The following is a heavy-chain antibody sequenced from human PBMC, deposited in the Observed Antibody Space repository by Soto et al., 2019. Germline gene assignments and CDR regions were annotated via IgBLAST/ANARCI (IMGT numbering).Heavy chain of an antibody. CDR2: IHYSGST. J-gene: IGHJ4*02. V-gene: IGHV4-61*01. CDR1: GGSLSSTSYY. CDR3: ARAWEHLYFDY. Sequence: QVQLQESGPGLVKPSETLSLTCTVSGGSLSSTSYYWTWIRQPPGKGLEWIGYIHYSGSTNYNPSRRSRATMSVDTSKNHFSLRLSSVTAADTAVYDCARAWEHLYFDYVGQGALVTVSS. D-gene: IGHD1-26*01.